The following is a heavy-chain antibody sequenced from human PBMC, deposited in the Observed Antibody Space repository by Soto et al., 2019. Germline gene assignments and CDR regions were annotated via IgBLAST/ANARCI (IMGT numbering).Heavy chain of an antibody. D-gene: IGHD6-19*01. J-gene: IGHJ5*02. CDR1: GYTFTSYG. V-gene: IGHV1-18*01. Sequence: QVQLVQSGAEVKKPGASVKVSCKASGYTFTSYGISWVRQAPGQGLEWMGWISASNGNTNYAQKLQGRVTMTTDTSTNTGYMELRSLSSDDTAVYYCARVSSGWYYWFDPWGQGTLVTVSS. CDR2: ISASNGNT. CDR3: ARVSSGWYYWFDP.